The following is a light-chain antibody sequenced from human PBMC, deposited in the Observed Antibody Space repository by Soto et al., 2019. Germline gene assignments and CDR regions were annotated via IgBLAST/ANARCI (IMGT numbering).Light chain of an antibody. V-gene: IGLV1-40*01. J-gene: IGLJ2*01. CDR2: GSS. CDR3: QSYDSSLSAHVV. CDR1: SSNIGAGYD. Sequence: QSVLTQPPSVSGAPGQRVTISCTGSSSNIGAGYDVPWYQQLPGTAPKLLIYGSSYRPSGVPDRFSGSKSGSSASLAITGLQAEDEADYYCQSYDSSLSAHVVFGGGTKLTVL.